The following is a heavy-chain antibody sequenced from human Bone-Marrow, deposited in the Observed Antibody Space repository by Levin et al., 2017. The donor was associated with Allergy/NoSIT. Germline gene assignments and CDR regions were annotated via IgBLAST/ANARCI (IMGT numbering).Heavy chain of an antibody. CDR1: GFTFSHYN. V-gene: IGHV3-21*01. D-gene: IGHD2-15*01. CDR2: ISGTGTYI. CDR3: ARDPEPREIVVVAAFDP. Sequence: GESLKISCATSGFTFSHYNMNWVRQAPGKGLEWVSSISGTGTYIYYADSVKGRFSISRDNAKNTLYLQMNSLRSDDTAVYYCARDPEPREIVVVAAFDPWGQGILVTVSS. J-gene: IGHJ5*02.